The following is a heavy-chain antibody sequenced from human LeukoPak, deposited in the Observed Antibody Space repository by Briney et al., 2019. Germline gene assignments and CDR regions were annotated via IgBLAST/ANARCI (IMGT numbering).Heavy chain of an antibody. CDR2: ISGSGGST. D-gene: IGHD3-3*01. Sequence: PGASLRLSCAASGFTFSNYAMSWVRQAPGKGLEWVSSISGSGGSTYYADSVKGRFTISRDSSKNALYLQMNSLRAEDTAVYYCAKGVYFDFWSGYYPYFDYWGQGTLVTVSS. V-gene: IGHV3-23*01. CDR3: AKGVYFDFWSGYYPYFDY. CDR1: GFTFSNYA. J-gene: IGHJ4*02.